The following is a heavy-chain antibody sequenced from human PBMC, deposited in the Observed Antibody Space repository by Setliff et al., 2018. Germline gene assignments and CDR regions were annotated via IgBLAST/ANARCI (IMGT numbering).Heavy chain of an antibody. Sequence: GSLRLSCAASGFTFNTYWMHWVRQAPGKGLVWFSHINSDGSGTSYADSVKGRFTISRDNAKNTLYLQMNSLRAEDTAVYYCATSDWYAAFDHWGQGALVTVSS. CDR1: GFTFNTYW. CDR2: INSDGSGT. CDR3: ATSDWYAAFDH. D-gene: IGHD6-19*01. J-gene: IGHJ4*02. V-gene: IGHV3-74*01.